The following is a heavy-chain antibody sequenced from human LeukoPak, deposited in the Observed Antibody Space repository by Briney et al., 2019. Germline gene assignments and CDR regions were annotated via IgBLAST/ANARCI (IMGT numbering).Heavy chain of an antibody. CDR2: IKEDGSEK. V-gene: IGHV3-7*01. CDR3: ATDVGAD. Sequence: GGSLKLSCAASGLTFSSSWMTWVRQTPGKGLEWVANIKEDGSEKYYVVSVKGRFTISRDNAKNSLYLQMNSLRAEGTALYYCATDVGADWGQGTLVTVSS. CDR1: GLTFSSSW. J-gene: IGHJ4*02.